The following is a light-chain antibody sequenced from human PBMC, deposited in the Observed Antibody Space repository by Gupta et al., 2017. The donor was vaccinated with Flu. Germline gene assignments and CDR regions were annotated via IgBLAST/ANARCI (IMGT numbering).Light chain of an antibody. CDR2: KHS. CDR1: VFRRKY. V-gene: IGLV3-25*01. CDR3: QSAESNGADWV. Sequence: QTTTTTGAGDVFRRKYVYWSHLKPGQTPVLIIYKHSERRSVIPGRFSVPNSGTTATLTTSGVQANAVAAYCCQSAESNGADWVFGGGTKPTVL. J-gene: IGLJ3*02.